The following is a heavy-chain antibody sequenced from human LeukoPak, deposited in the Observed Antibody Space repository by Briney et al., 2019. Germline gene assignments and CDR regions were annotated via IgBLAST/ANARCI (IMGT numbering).Heavy chain of an antibody. D-gene: IGHD4-17*01. CDR3: ARDGHGVPLDY. CDR2: ISYDGTEK. V-gene: IGHV3-30-3*01. J-gene: IGHJ4*02. Sequence: GSSLRLSCAASGLSFSSYAMHWVRQAPGRGLEWVAVISYDGTEKYYGDSVKGRFTISRDNSKNTLYLQMNSLRAEDTALYYCARDGHGVPLDYWGQGTLVTVSP. CDR1: GLSFSSYA.